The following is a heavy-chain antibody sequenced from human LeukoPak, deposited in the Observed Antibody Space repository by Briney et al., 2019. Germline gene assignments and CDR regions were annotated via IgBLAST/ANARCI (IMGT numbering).Heavy chain of an antibody. CDR1: GFTFSTYW. CDR2: IKQDGSEK. V-gene: IGHV3-7*01. Sequence: GGSLRLSCAASGFTFSTYWMSWVRQAPGKGLEWVANIKQDGSEKYYVDSVKGRFTISRDNAKNSLYLQMNSLRAEDTAVYYCARAGITGTTPWFDPWGQGTLVTVSS. CDR3: ARAGITGTTPWFDP. J-gene: IGHJ5*02. D-gene: IGHD1-20*01.